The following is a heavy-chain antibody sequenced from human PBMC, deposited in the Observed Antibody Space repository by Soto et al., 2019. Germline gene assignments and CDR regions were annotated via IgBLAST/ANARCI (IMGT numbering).Heavy chain of an antibody. J-gene: IGHJ6*02. CDR1: GGTFSSYA. D-gene: IGHD3-10*01. CDR2: IIRIFGTP. Sequence: QVQLVQSGAEVKKPGSSVKVSCKASGGTFSSYAINWVRQAPGQGLEWMGGIIRIFGTPDYAQRFQGRVTSTADDSTSTAYMELSSLRSEETAVYCCARQGSNESYCYGPDVWGQGATVTVSS. CDR3: ARQGSNESYCYGPDV. V-gene: IGHV1-69*12.